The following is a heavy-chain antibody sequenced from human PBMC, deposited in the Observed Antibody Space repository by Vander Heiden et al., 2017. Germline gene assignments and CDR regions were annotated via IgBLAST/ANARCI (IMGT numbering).Heavy chain of an antibody. V-gene: IGHV4-30-2*01. Sequence: QLQLQESGPGLLKPSQTLSLTCAVSGGSITSGGYSWSWIRQPPGKGLEWIGYIYHSGSTYYNPSLKSRVTISIDRSKNQFSLKLSSVTAADTAVYYCARVPRFGYYFDYWGQGTLVTVSS. J-gene: IGHJ4*02. CDR3: ARVPRFGYYFDY. CDR2: IYHSGST. D-gene: IGHD3-16*01. CDR1: GGSITSGGYS.